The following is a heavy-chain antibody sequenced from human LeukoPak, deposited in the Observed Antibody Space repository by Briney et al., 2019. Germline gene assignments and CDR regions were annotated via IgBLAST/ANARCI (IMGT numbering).Heavy chain of an antibody. CDR3: ARVLSLFGDPRYYFDY. Sequence: ASVKVSCKASGYTFTSYAMHWVRQAPGQRLEWMGWINAGNGNTKYSQKFQGRVTITRDTSASTAYMELSSLRSEDTAVYYCARVLSLFGDPRYYFDYWGQGTLVTVSS. CDR1: GYTFTSYA. CDR2: INAGNGNT. V-gene: IGHV1-3*01. J-gene: IGHJ4*02. D-gene: IGHD3-10*01.